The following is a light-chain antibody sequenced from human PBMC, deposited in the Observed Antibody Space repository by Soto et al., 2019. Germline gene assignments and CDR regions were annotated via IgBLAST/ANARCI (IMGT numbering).Light chain of an antibody. Sequence: QSALTQPRSVSGSPGQSVTISCTGTSSDVGGYNYVSWYQQRPGEAPKLIISEVRNRPSGISYRFTGSKSGNTASLTISGLQAEDEADYYCSSYTTTSTLVFGGGTKVTVL. CDR3: SSYTTTSTLV. CDR1: SSDVGGYNY. CDR2: EVR. J-gene: IGLJ3*02. V-gene: IGLV2-14*01.